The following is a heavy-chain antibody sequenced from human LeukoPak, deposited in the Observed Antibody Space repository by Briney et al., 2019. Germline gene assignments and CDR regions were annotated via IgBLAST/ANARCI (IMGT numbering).Heavy chain of an antibody. CDR2: IKSKTDGATT. D-gene: IGHD3-10*01. CDR3: TIDHILNSGSYYNPSWFDP. CDR1: GFSFTTYW. Sequence: GGSLRLSCAASGFSFTTYWMSWVRQAPGKGLEWVGRIKSKTDGATTDYAAPVKGRFTISRDDSENTLYLQMNSLKTEDAAVYYCTIDHILNSGSYYNPSWFDPWGQGTLVTVSS. V-gene: IGHV3-15*01. J-gene: IGHJ5*02.